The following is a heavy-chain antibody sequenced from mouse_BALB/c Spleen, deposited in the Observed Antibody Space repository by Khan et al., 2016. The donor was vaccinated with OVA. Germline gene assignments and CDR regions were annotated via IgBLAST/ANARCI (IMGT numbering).Heavy chain of an antibody. V-gene: IGHV9-4*02. CDR1: GYTFTTAG. D-gene: IGHD2-14*01. J-gene: IGHJ4*01. CDR2: INTHSGVP. Sequence: QIQLVQSGPELKKPGETVRISCKAPGYTFTTAGIQWVQKMPGKGLKWIGWINTHSGVPKYAEDFKGRFAFSLEISVSTAYLQITNLKNEYTDTNFCAGGGAAYYRDDGGAMDYWGQGTSVTVSS. CDR3: AGGGAAYYRDDGGAMDY.